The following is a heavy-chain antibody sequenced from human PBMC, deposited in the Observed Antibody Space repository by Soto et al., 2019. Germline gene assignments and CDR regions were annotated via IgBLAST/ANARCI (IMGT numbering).Heavy chain of an antibody. V-gene: IGHV4-31*03. CDR2: IYYSGST. J-gene: IGHJ3*02. D-gene: IGHD3-22*01. CDR1: GGSISSGGYY. Sequence: QVQLQESGPGLVKPSQTLSLTCTVSGGSISSGGYYWSWIRQHPGKGLEWIGYIYYSGSTYYNPSLKSRVTISVDTSKNQFSLKLSSVTAADTAVYYCARVYRYYYDSSGYPDAFDIWGQGTMVTVSS. CDR3: ARVYRYYYDSSGYPDAFDI.